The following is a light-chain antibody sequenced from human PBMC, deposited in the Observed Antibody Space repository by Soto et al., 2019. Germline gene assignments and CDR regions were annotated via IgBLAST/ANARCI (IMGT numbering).Light chain of an antibody. CDR3: HQYNNWPWT. CDR1: QRVSSH. Sequence: ETVMTQSPVTLSVSPGDTATLSCRASQRVSSHLAWYQQKPGQAPRLLIYAASTRATGIPVRFSGSGSETEFTLTIRSLQSEESALYYCHQYNNWPWTFGQGTKVE. V-gene: IGKV3-15*01. J-gene: IGKJ1*01. CDR2: AAS.